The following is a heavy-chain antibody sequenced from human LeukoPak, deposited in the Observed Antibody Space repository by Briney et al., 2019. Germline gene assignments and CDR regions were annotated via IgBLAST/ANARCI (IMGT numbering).Heavy chain of an antibody. D-gene: IGHD3-10*01. CDR2: IYTCGST. CDR3: ARALIDYGSGSYYDD. V-gene: IGHV4-4*07. Sequence: PSETLSLTCTVSGGSISSYCWSWIRQPAGKGLEWIGRIYTCGSTNYNPSLKSRVTMSVDTSKNQFSLKLSSVTAADTAVYYCARALIDYGSGSYYDDWGQGTLVTVSS. J-gene: IGHJ4*02. CDR1: GGSISSYC.